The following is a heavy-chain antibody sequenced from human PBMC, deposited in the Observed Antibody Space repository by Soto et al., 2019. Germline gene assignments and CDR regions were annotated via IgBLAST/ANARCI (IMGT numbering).Heavy chain of an antibody. V-gene: IGHV2-70*04. CDR3: AHSVGHSSGLFDY. Sequence: SGPTLVNPTQTLTLTCTFSGFSLRTTGMRVSWIRQPPGKALEWLARVDWDDDKFYSTSLKTRLTISKDTSENQVVLTMTNMDPVDTATYYCAHSVGHSSGLFDYWGQGTLFTVSS. J-gene: IGHJ4*02. D-gene: IGHD3-22*01. CDR2: VDWDDDK. CDR1: GFSLRTTGMR.